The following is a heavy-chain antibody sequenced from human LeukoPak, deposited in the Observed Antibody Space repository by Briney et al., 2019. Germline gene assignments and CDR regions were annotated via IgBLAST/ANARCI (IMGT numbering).Heavy chain of an antibody. J-gene: IGHJ6*03. D-gene: IGHD6-13*01. CDR2: IYYSGST. CDR3: ARAAYSSSWYRYYYYYMDV. CDR1: GGSISSHY. V-gene: IGHV4-59*11. Sequence: PSETLSLTCTVSGGSISSHYWSWIRQPPAQGLEWIGYIYYSGSTNYNPSLKSRVTISVDTSKNQSSLKLSSVSAADTAVYYCARAAYSSSWYRYYYYYMDVWGKGTTVTVSS.